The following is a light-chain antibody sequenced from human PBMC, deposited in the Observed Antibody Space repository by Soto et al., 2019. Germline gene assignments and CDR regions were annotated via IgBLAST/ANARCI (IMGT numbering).Light chain of an antibody. CDR3: QQYGSSPWK. V-gene: IGKV3-20*01. CDR1: QSVSSSY. J-gene: IGKJ1*01. Sequence: EIVLTQSPGTLSLSPGERATLSCRASQSVSSSYLAWYQQKPGQAPRLLIYDASTRATGIPDRISGSGSGTDFTLTISRLEPEDFAVYYCQQYGSSPWKFGQGTRVEIK. CDR2: DAS.